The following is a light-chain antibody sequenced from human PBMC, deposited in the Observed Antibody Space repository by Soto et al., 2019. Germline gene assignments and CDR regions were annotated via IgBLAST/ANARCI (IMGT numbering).Light chain of an antibody. J-gene: IGLJ1*01. CDR1: SSDVGAYTY. CDR3: TSYTSSSTPYV. Sequence: QSALTQPASVSGSPGQSITISCAGTSSDVGAYTYVSWYQQHPGKAPKLMIYDVSNRPSGVSNRFSGSKSGNTASLTISGLQAEDEADYYCTSYTSSSTPYVFGGGTKVT. CDR2: DVS. V-gene: IGLV2-14*01.